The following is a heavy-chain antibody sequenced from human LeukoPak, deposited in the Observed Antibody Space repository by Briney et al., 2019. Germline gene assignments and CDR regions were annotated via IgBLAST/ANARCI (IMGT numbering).Heavy chain of an antibody. CDR2: INHSGST. CDR3: ARSRGYYYDSSAPRIYGMDV. CDR1: GGSFSGYY. J-gene: IGHJ6*02. D-gene: IGHD3-22*01. V-gene: IGHV4-34*01. Sequence: SETLSLTCAVYGGSFSGYYWSWIRQPPGKGLEWIGEINHSGSTNYNPSLKSRVTISVDTFKNQFSLKLSSVTAADTAVYYCARSRGYYYDSSAPRIYGMDVWGQGTTVTVSS.